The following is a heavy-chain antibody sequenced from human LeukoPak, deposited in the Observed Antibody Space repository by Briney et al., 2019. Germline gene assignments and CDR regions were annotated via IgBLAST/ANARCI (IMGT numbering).Heavy chain of an antibody. V-gene: IGHV3-21*01. J-gene: IGHJ5*02. Sequence: KTGGSLSLSCAASGFAFSTYSMNWVRQAPGKGLEWLSCISSSSTYINYTDSVKGRFTISRDNAKNSLYLQMNSLKAEDTAVYYCATLGPTGGDFTYNWFDPWGQGTLVTVSS. CDR2: ISSSSTYI. CDR1: GFAFSTYS. CDR3: ATLGPTGGDFTYNWFDP. D-gene: IGHD2-21*02.